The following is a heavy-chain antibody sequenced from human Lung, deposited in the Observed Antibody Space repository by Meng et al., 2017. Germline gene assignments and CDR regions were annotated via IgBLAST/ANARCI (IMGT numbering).Heavy chain of an antibody. Sequence: EVQVVGSGGGLVKAGWSLRLSCEGSGFTFSNAYMTWVRQVPGKRLEWVGRIKSKPDGETIDYAAPVKGRFTISRDDSKNTVYLQMNSLKTEDTAVYYCSGHIDYWGQGTLVTVSS. D-gene: IGHD5-12*01. CDR3: SGHIDY. V-gene: IGHV3-15*01. CDR2: IKSKPDGETI. CDR1: GFTFSNAY. J-gene: IGHJ4*02.